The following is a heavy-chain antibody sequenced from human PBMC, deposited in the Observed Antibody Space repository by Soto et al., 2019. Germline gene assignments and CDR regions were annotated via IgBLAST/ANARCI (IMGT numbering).Heavy chain of an antibody. J-gene: IGHJ4*02. CDR2: IYYSGST. V-gene: IGHV4-59*08. D-gene: IGHD6-19*01. Sequence: SETLSLTCTVSGGSISSYYWSWIRQPPGKGLEWIGYIYYSGSTNYNPSLKSRVTISVDTSKNQFSLKLSSVTAADTAVYYCARQGYSSGWYVAYYFDYWGQGTLVTVST. CDR3: ARQGYSSGWYVAYYFDY. CDR1: GGSISSYY.